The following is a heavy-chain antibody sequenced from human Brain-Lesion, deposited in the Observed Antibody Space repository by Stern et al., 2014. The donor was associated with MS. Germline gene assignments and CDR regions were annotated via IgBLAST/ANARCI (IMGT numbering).Heavy chain of an antibody. CDR2: NFSNDEK. CDR3: ARIEDSYRHMGEFDY. Sequence: QVTLKESGPVLVKPTETLTLTCTVSGFSLSHARMGVSRIRPPPGKPLEWLVHNFSNDEKFYNTSLKSRLTVSRDTAKSQVVLTMTNMDPEDTATYYCARIEDSYRHMGEFDYWGQGTLVTVSS. CDR1: GFSLSHARMG. J-gene: IGHJ4*02. D-gene: IGHD5-18*01. V-gene: IGHV2-26*01.